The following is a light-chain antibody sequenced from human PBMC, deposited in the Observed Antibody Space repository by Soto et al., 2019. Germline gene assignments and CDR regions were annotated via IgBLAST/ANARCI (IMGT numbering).Light chain of an antibody. J-gene: IGKJ3*01. Sequence: DIQMTQSPSSLSASVGDRVTITCRASQRISAYLNWYQQKPGEAPKLLIYDVSSLQSGVPSRFSGSGSETDFTLSITSLQPEDFATYYCQQTYSTPLAFGHGTKVDIK. CDR1: QRISAY. CDR2: DVS. V-gene: IGKV1-39*01. CDR3: QQTYSTPLA.